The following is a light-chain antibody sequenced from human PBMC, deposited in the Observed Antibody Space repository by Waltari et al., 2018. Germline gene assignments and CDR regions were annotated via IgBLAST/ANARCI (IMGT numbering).Light chain of an antibody. V-gene: IGKV3-15*01. CDR2: GAS. CDR3: QQYNNWPRT. CDR1: QSVTSQ. J-gene: IGKJ1*01. Sequence: EIVMTQSPATLSVSLGERATLSCRASQSVTSQLAWYQQRPGQAPRVLIYGASTRATGIPARFSGSGSGTEFTLTISSLQSEDFAVYYCQQYNNWPRTFGQGTKVEIK.